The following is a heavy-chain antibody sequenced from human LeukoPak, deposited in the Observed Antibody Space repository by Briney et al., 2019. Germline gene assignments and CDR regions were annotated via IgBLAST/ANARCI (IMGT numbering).Heavy chain of an antibody. CDR2: ISGSGGST. D-gene: IGHD3-9*01. CDR1: GFTFSSYA. CDR3: AKDLRDNVLRYFDWSVDY. J-gene: IGHJ4*02. V-gene: IGHV3-23*01. Sequence: GGSLRLSCAASGFTFSSYAMSWVRQAPGKGLEWVSAISGSGGSTYYADSVKGRFTISRDNSKNTLYLQMNSLRAEDTAVYYCAKDLRDNVLRYFDWSVDYWGQGTLVTVSS.